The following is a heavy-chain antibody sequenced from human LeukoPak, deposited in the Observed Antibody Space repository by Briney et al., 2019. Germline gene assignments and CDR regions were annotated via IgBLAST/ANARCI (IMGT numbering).Heavy chain of an antibody. Sequence: ASVKVSCKASGYTFTSYAMHWVRQAPGQRLEWMGWINAGNGNTKYSQKFQGRATITRDTSASTAYMELSSLRSEDTAVYYCARAQDTAMIFHDAFDIWGQGTMVTVSS. CDR1: GYTFTSYA. CDR2: INAGNGNT. V-gene: IGHV1-3*01. J-gene: IGHJ3*02. D-gene: IGHD5-18*01. CDR3: ARAQDTAMIFHDAFDI.